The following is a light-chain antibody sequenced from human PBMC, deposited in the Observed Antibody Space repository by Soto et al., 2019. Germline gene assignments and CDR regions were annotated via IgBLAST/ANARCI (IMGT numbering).Light chain of an antibody. J-gene: IGKJ3*01. V-gene: IGKV3-15*01. CDR2: GAS. CDR1: QSVSSN. CDR3: QQYNNWPPRIT. Sequence: EIVMTQSPATLSVSPGERATLSCRASQSVSSNLAWYQQKPGQAPRLLIYGASTRATGIPARFSGSGSWTEFTLTISSLQSEDFAVYYCQQYNNWPPRITFGPGTKVDIK.